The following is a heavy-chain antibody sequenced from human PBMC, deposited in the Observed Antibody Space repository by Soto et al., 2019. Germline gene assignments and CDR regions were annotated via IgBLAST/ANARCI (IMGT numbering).Heavy chain of an antibody. J-gene: IGHJ6*02. Sequence: QVQLVQSGAEVKKPGSSVKVSCKASGGTFSSYAISWVRQAPGQGLEWMGGIIPIFGTANYAQKFQGRVTITADESTSTAYMEVSSMRSEETAMCYCARGSGHWSSLFYHYGIDFWGQWTTVTVS. V-gene: IGHV1-69*12. CDR2: IIPIFGTA. CDR1: GGTFSSYA. CDR3: ARGSGHWSSLFYHYGIDF. D-gene: IGHD1-1*01.